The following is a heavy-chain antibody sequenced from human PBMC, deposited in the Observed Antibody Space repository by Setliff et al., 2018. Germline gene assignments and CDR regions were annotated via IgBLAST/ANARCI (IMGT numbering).Heavy chain of an antibody. CDR1: GASISGNSYY. V-gene: IGHV4-39*06. D-gene: IGHD3-22*01. Sequence: SETLSLTCTVSGASISGNSYYWAWIRQPPGKGLEWIVSTYYGGSTYYNPSLKSRVTMSVDTSKNQFTLKVISVTAADTAVYYCARGHPPSDSSGYYYAYWGQGTLVTVSS. CDR2: TYYGGST. J-gene: IGHJ4*02. CDR3: ARGHPPSDSSGYYYAY.